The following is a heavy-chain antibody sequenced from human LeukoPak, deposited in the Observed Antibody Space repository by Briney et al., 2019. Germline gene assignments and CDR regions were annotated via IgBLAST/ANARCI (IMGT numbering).Heavy chain of an antibody. CDR3: ARGIHPKSGSGSLYAFDI. CDR2: INPSGGST. V-gene: IGHV1-46*01. D-gene: IGHD3-10*01. J-gene: IGHJ3*02. CDR1: GYTITSNY. Sequence: ASVKVSCKASGYTITSNYMHWVRQAPGQGLEWMGIINPSGGSTSYAQKFQGRVTMTRDTSTSTVYMELSSLRSEDTAVYYCARGIHPKSGSGSLYAFDIWGQGTMVTVSS.